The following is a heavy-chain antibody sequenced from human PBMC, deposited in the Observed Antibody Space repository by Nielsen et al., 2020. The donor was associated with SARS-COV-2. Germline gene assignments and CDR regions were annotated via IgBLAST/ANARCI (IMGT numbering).Heavy chain of an antibody. D-gene: IGHD6-13*01. V-gene: IGHV3-33*01. CDR2: IWYDGSNK. CDR1: GFTFSSYG. CDR3: ASELVPGYYGMDV. J-gene: IGHJ6*02. Sequence: GGSLRLSCAASGFTFSSYGMHWVRRAPGKGLEWVAVIWYDGSNKYYADSVKGRFTISRDNSKNTLYLQMNSLRAEDTAVYYCASELVPGYYGMDVWGQGTTVTVSS.